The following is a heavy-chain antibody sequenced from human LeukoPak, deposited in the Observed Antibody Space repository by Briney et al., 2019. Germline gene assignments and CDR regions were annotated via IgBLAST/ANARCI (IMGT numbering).Heavy chain of an antibody. V-gene: IGHV4-39*01. Sequence: SETLSLTCTVSGGSISNSRYYWGWIRQPPGKGLEWMGSVYYTGHTYNSPSLKSRVTMSVDTSKNHISLNLTSVTAADTAVFYCVRHSNESPPYFDLWGQGTLVTVSS. CDR2: VYYTGHT. J-gene: IGHJ4*02. CDR1: GGSISNSRYY. D-gene: IGHD2-2*01. CDR3: VRHSNESPPYFDL.